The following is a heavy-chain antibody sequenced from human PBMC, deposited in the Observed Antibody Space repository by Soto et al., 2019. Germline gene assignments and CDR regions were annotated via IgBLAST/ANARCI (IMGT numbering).Heavy chain of an antibody. V-gene: IGHV1-69*13. J-gene: IGHJ6*02. CDR2: IVPVFGIA. D-gene: IGHD3-3*01. CDR3: ARGFGVGSSPYGMDV. Sequence: SVKVSCKASGGTFNMYGLNCVRQSPLRGLEWMGVIVPVFGIASYAQEFEGRVTITADGSTNTVYMELSSLRSEDTAVYYCARGFGVGSSPYGMDVWGQGTTVTVSS. CDR1: GGTFNMYG.